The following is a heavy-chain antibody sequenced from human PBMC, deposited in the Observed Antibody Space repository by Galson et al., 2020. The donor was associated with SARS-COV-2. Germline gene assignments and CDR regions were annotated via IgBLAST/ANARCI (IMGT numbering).Heavy chain of an antibody. Sequence: GESLKISCVASGFTFSRYGMSWVRQAPGQALDWVATTSATTYYADSVRRRFIISRDDSKNTLYLQMNGLSADDTAVYYCAKDFVRGIGYMDVWGPGTTVTVSS. J-gene: IGHJ6*03. CDR1: GFTFSRYG. V-gene: IGHV3-23*01. CDR2: TSATT. D-gene: IGHD3-10*02. CDR3: AKDFVRGIGYMDV.